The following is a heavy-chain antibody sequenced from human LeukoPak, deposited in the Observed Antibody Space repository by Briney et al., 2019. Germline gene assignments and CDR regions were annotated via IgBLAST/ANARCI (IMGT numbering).Heavy chain of an antibody. Sequence: GGSLRLSCAASGFTFSTYWMHWVRQAPGKGLVWVSRINSDGSSTSYADSVKGRFTISRDNAKTTLYLQMNGLRAEDTAMYYCARGPFGGDCAWGQGTLVTVSS. D-gene: IGHD2-21*02. J-gene: IGHJ4*02. CDR1: GFTFSTYW. V-gene: IGHV3-74*01. CDR2: INSDGSST. CDR3: ARGPFGGDCA.